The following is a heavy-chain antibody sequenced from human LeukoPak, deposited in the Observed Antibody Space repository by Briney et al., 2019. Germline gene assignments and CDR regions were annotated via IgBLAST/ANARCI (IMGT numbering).Heavy chain of an antibody. CDR1: GGSISSGDYY. D-gene: IGHD3-10*01. J-gene: IGHJ4*02. CDR2: IYYSGST. Sequence: SQTLSLTCTVSGGSISSGDYYWSWIRQPPGKGLEWIGYIYYSGSTYYNPSLKSRVTISVDTSKNQFSLKLSSVTAADTAMYYCARLASYYYGSGSYSPYFDYWGQGTLVTVSS. V-gene: IGHV4-30-4*01. CDR3: ARLASYYYGSGSYSPYFDY.